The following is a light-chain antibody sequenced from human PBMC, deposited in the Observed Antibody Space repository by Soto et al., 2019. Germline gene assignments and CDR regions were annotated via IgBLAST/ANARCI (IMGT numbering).Light chain of an antibody. CDR1: QSISNH. J-gene: IGKJ1*01. V-gene: IGKV1-39*01. CDR2: AAS. Sequence: DIQMTQSPSSLSASVEDRVIITCRASQSISNHLNWYQQKPGKAPKLLIFAASSLQSGVPSRFSGSRSGPDFTLTISSLQPEDFATYYCQQSYSRTFGQGTKVDI. CDR3: QQSYSRT.